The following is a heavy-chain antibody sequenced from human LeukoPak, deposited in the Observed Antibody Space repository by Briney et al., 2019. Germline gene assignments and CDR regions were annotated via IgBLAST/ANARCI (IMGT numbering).Heavy chain of an antibody. V-gene: IGHV6-1*01. D-gene: IGHD3-3*01. CDR2: TYYRSKWYN. J-gene: IGHJ4*02. Sequence: SQTLSLTCAISGDSVSSNSAAWNWIRQSASRGLEWLGRTYYRSKWYNDYAVSVKSRITISPDTSKNQFSLKLTSVTAADTAVYYCGSRRTAMFGVIKGPIDYWGQGTLVTVSS. CDR1: GDSVSSNSAA. CDR3: GSRRTAMFGVIKGPIDY.